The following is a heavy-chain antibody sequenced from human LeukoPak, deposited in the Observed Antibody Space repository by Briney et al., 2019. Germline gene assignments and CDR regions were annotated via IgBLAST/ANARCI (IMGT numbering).Heavy chain of an antibody. Sequence: GGSLRLSCLGSGFTFRSHAMSWVRQAPEKGLEFVSGIYENGGTTYYADSVKGRFTISRDNAKNTLYLQMNSLRAEDTAVYYCARAQWELPPDYWGQGTLVTVSS. CDR2: IYENGGTT. CDR1: GFTFRSHA. CDR3: ARAQWELPPDY. D-gene: IGHD1-26*01. J-gene: IGHJ4*02. V-gene: IGHV3-64*04.